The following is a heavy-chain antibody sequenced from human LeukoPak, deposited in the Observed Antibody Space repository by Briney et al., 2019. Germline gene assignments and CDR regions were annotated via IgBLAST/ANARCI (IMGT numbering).Heavy chain of an antibody. D-gene: IGHD3-10*01. CDR2: ISSSSSYI. Sequence: GGSLRLSCAASGFTFSSYCMNWVRQAPGKGLEWVSSISSSSSYIYYADSVKGRFTISRDNAKNSLYLQMNSLRAEDTAVYYCARGPYYYGSGSPPTDYWGQGTLVTVSS. J-gene: IGHJ4*02. CDR1: GFTFSSYC. V-gene: IGHV3-21*01. CDR3: ARGPYYYGSGSPPTDY.